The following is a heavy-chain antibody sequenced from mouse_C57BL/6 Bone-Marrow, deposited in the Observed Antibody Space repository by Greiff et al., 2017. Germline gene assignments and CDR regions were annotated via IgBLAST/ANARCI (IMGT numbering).Heavy chain of an antibody. CDR1: GYTFTSYG. D-gene: IGHD1-1*01. Sequence: VQLQQSGAELARPGASVKLSCKASGYTFTSYGISWVKQRPGQGLEWIGEIYPRSGNTYYNEKFKGKATLTADKSSSTAYMELRSLTSEDSAVYFCASLYYYGSSLYYFDYGGQGTALTVSA. CDR3: ASLYYYGSSLYYFDY. CDR2: IYPRSGNT. J-gene: IGHJ2*01. V-gene: IGHV1-81*01.